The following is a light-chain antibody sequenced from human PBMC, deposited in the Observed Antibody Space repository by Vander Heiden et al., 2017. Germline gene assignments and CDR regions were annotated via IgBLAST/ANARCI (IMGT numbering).Light chain of an antibody. CDR1: DSDVGAYNY. J-gene: IGLJ3*02. Sequence: QSALTQPASVSGSPGQSITISCTGGDSDVGAYNYVSWYQHHPGKAPKLIIYDVSHRPSGVSDRFSGSKSGNTASLTISGLQTEDEADYYCLSYTDTDTLLVFGRGTKVAVL. CDR2: DVS. CDR3: LSYTDTDTLLV. V-gene: IGLV2-14*03.